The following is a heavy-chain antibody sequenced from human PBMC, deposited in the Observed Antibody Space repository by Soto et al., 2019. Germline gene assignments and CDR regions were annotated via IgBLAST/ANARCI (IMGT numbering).Heavy chain of an antibody. V-gene: IGHV3-7*01. J-gene: IGHJ4*02. D-gene: IGHD2-21*02. CDR1: GFTFSSHW. CDR3: ARDRASSVTVAYFDY. CDR2: IKEDGSEK. Sequence: GGSLRLSCAASGFTFSSHWMSWVRQAPGKGLEWVANIKEDGSEKYYVDSVKGRFTISRDNAKNSLDLQMNSLRAEDTAVYYCARDRASSVTVAYFDYWGQGTLVTVSS.